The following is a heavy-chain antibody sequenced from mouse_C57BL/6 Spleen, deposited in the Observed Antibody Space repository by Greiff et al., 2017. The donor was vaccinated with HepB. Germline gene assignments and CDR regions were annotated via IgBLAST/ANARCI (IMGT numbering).Heavy chain of an antibody. D-gene: IGHD1-1*01. CDR2: IYPGDGDT. CDR3: ARDYYGSREGFDY. J-gene: IGHJ2*01. CDR1: GYAFSSYW. V-gene: IGHV1-80*01. Sequence: VQLQQSGAELVKPGASVKISCKASGYAFSSYWMNWVKQRPGKGLEWIGQIYPGDGDTNYNGKFKGKATLTADKSSSTAYMQLSSLTSEDSAVYFCARDYYGSREGFDYWGQGTTLTVAS.